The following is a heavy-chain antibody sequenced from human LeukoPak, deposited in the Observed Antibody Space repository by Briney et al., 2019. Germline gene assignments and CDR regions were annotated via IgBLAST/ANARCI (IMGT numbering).Heavy chain of an antibody. V-gene: IGHV3-30*10. D-gene: IGHD5-12*01. CDR2: VSHDGNTK. CDR3: ARAIVGTENFDY. J-gene: IGHJ4*02. Sequence: GRSLRLSCAASGFTFSTHAMHWVRQAPGKGLEWVAVVSHDGNTKYYTDSVKGRFTISRDNSKNTLYLQMNGLRTDDTAVYYCARAIVGTENFDYWGQGTLVSVSS. CDR1: GFTFSTHA.